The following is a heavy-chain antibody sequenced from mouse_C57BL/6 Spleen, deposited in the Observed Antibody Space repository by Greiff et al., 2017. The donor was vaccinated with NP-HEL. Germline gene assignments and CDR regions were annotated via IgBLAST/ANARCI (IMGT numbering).Heavy chain of an antibody. CDR1: GYTFTSYW. D-gene: IGHD2-2*01. CDR2: IDPSASYT. Sequence: VQLQQPVAELVMPGASVKLSCKASGYTFTSYWMHWVKQRPGQGLEWIGEIDPSASYTNYNQKFKGKSTLTVDKSSSTAYLQRSSLISEDSAVYYCATRFSGYDERDDYWGQGTTLTVSS. J-gene: IGHJ2*01. V-gene: IGHV1-69*01. CDR3: ATRFSGYDERDDY.